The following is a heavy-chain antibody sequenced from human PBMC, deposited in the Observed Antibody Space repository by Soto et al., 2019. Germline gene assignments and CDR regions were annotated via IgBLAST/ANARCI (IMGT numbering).Heavy chain of an antibody. V-gene: IGHV1-2*04. CDR2: INPNSGGT. D-gene: IGHD3-3*01. CDR3: ARSYYDFWSGYNWHPPDY. CDR1: GYTFTGYY. Sequence: QVQLVQSGAEVKKPGASVKVSCKASGYTFTGYYMHWVRQAPGQGLEWMGWINPNSGGTNYAQKFQGWVTMTRDTSISTAYMELSRLRSDDTAVYYCARSYYDFWSGYNWHPPDYWGQGTLVTVSS. J-gene: IGHJ4*02.